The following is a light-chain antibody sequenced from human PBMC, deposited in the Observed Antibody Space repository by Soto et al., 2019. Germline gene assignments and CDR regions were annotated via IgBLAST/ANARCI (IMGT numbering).Light chain of an antibody. J-gene: IGKJ1*01. CDR1: QSVSSNY. V-gene: IGKV3-20*01. Sequence: ENVLTQSPGTLSLSPGERATLSCRASQSVSSNYVAWYQQKPGQAPRLLVYGASGRATGIPARFSGSGSGTDFTLTVSSLQSEDFAVYYCQQYYNWPPWTFGLGTKVDIK. CDR2: GAS. CDR3: QQYYNWPPWT.